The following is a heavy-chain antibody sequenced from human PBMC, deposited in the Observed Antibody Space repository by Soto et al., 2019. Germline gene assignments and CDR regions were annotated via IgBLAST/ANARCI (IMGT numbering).Heavy chain of an antibody. CDR1: GYTFIGYY. D-gene: IGHD1-26*01. CDR2: MNPRSGDT. Sequence: QVQLVQSGAEVKEPGASVKVSCKTSGYTFIGYYMHWVRQAPGQGLEWMGWMNPRSGDTNYAQKFQGRVTMTRDASFTTAYMELRRLRSDDTAVYFCGRDAVGATLLGWFDPWGQGTLVTVSS. J-gene: IGHJ5*02. CDR3: GRDAVGATLLGWFDP. V-gene: IGHV1-2*02.